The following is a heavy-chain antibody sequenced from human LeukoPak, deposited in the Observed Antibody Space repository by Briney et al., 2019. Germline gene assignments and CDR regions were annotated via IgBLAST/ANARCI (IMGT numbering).Heavy chain of an antibody. J-gene: IGHJ4*02. CDR1: GISFSNFG. Sequence: GGSLRLSCAASGISFSNFGMSWVRQAPGKGLEWVSVISATGASTYYTDSVNGRFTISRDNSKNTLYLQMNSLRDEDTAFYYCAKENSNRIAGDFDYWGQGTLVTVSS. V-gene: IGHV3-23*01. CDR2: ISATGAST. CDR3: AKENSNRIAGDFDY. D-gene: IGHD6-13*01.